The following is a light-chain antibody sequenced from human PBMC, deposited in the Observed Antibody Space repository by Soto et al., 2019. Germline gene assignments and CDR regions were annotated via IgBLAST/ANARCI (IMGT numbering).Light chain of an antibody. J-gene: IGKJ4*01. Sequence: DIQITHSPSTVAASVTYRVTITSRASQSISSWLAWYQQKPGRAPKFLIYDASSLESGVPSRFSGSGSGTEFTLTISNLQPDDFATYYCQQYDNYPLTFGGGTKVDNK. V-gene: IGKV1-5*01. CDR2: DAS. CDR3: QQYDNYPLT. CDR1: QSISSW.